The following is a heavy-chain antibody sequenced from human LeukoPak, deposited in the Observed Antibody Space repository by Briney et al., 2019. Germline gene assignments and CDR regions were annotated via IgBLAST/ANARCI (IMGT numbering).Heavy chain of an antibody. Sequence: PSETLSLTCTVSGGSISSGGYYWSWIRQHPGKGLEWIGYIYYSGSTYYNPSLKSRVTISVDTSKNQFSLKLSSVTAADTAVYYCARFTMEYYYGSGSPNWFDPWGQGTLVTVSS. CDR3: ARFTMEYYYGSGSPNWFDP. CDR1: GGSISSGGYY. CDR2: IYYSGST. D-gene: IGHD3-10*01. V-gene: IGHV4-31*03. J-gene: IGHJ5*02.